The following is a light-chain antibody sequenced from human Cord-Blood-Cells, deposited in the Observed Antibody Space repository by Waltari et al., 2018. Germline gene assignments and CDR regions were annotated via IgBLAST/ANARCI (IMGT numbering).Light chain of an antibody. Sequence: QSALTQPPSVSGSPGQSVTISCTGPSSHVGSHNRVSWYQQPPGTAPKLMIYEVSNRPSGVPDRFSGSKSGNTASLTISGLQAEDEADYYCSSYTSSSTVVFGGGTKLTVL. CDR1: SSHVGSHNR. V-gene: IGLV2-18*02. J-gene: IGLJ2*01. CDR2: EVS. CDR3: SSYTSSSTVV.